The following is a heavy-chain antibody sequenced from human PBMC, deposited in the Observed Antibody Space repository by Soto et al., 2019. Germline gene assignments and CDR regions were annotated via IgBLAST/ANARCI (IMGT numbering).Heavy chain of an antibody. J-gene: IGHJ4*02. CDR1: GGSIASYEYY. CDR3: ARDRSSSPDFFDS. CDR2: IYYTGTT. V-gene: IGHV4-30-4*01. Sequence: QVQLQESGPGLVKPSQTLSLTCGVSGGSIASYEYYWTWIRQPPGEDLEWIGHIYYTGTTSYNPSLESRVTISSDTSKNQFSLRVNSLSAADTAVYFCARDRSSSPDFFDSWGQGTLVTVSS. D-gene: IGHD6-6*01.